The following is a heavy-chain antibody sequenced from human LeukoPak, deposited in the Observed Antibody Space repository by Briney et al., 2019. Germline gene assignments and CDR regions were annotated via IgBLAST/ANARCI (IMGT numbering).Heavy chain of an antibody. CDR1: GGSISSYY. Sequence: SETLSLTCTVSGGSISSYYWSWIRQPPGKGLEWIGYIYYSGSTNYNPSLKSRVTISVDTSKNQFSLKLSSVTAADTAVYYCAKTPAAAGTKYYYYYYMDVWGKGTTVTISS. CDR2: IYYSGST. V-gene: IGHV4-59*01. J-gene: IGHJ6*03. D-gene: IGHD6-13*01. CDR3: AKTPAAAGTKYYYYYYMDV.